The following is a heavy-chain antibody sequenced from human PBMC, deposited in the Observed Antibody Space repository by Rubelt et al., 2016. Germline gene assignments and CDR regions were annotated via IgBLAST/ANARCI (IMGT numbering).Heavy chain of an antibody. CDR3: ARDRIRIAARQGWYFDL. D-gene: IGHD6-6*01. J-gene: IGHJ2*01. V-gene: IGHV1-18*01. CDR1: GYTFTSYG. Sequence: QVQLVQSGAEVKKPGASVKVSCKASGYTFTSYGISWVRQAPGQGLEWMGWISAYNGNTNYAQKLHGRVTMTTDTSTGTAYMELRSLSTDDTAVYYCARDRIRIAARQGWYFDLWGRGTLVTVSS. CDR2: ISAYNGNT.